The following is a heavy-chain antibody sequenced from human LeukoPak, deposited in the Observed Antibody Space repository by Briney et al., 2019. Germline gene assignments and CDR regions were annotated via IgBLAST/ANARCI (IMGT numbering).Heavy chain of an antibody. CDR2: SSYDGSNK. Sequence: GGSLRLSCAASGFTLSSYAMHWVRQAPGKGLGWVSVSSYDGSNKYYADSVKVRFTISRHNSKNTLYLQMNSLRAEDTAVYYCARSLWSGYYFVDVWGKGTTVTVSS. V-gene: IGHV3-30-3*01. CDR3: ARSLWSGYYFVDV. D-gene: IGHD3-3*01. CDR1: GFTLSSYA. J-gene: IGHJ6*04.